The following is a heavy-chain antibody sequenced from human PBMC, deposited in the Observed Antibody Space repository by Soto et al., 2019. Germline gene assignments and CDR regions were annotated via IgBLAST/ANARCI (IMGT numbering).Heavy chain of an antibody. J-gene: IGHJ4*02. Sequence: GGSLRLSCAASGFSFSTYAMSWVRQAPGKGLEWVSSISGGGGSTYYPDSVKGRFTISRDNSKNTLYLQMNSLRAEDTAVFYCAKVPAYDYVWGSYYYFDYWGQGTLVTVSS. CDR3: AKVPAYDYVWGSYYYFDY. CDR1: GFSFSTYA. V-gene: IGHV3-23*01. CDR2: ISGGGGST. D-gene: IGHD3-16*01.